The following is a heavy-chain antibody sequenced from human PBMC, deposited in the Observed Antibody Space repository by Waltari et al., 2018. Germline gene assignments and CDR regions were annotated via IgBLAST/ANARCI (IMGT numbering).Heavy chain of an antibody. CDR2: INWSGART. CDR1: GFTFKDYG. CDR3: VREVFGSGWRESYFFDY. D-gene: IGHD6-19*01. J-gene: IGHJ4*02. V-gene: IGHV3-20*04. Sequence: EVQLVESGGGMLRPGGSPRLSCAASGFTFKDYGRSWVRQVPGKGLEWVSGINWSGARTSYADSVMGRFTVSRDNAMNSLYLEMSSLRAEDTALYYCVREVFGSGWRESYFFDYWGQGTVVTVSS.